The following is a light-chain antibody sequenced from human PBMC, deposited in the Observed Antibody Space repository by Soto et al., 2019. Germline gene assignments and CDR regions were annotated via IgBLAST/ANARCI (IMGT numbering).Light chain of an antibody. J-gene: IGLJ1*01. V-gene: IGLV2-14*03. CDR3: NSYTTSSSLYV. Sequence: QSALTQPASVSGSPGQAITIPCTGTSSDIGGYDHVSWYQQHPGKAPKLLVYDVSNRPSGVSDRFSGSKSANTASLTISGLQAEDEADYYYNSYTTSSSLYVFGTGTKVTVL. CDR1: SSDIGGYDH. CDR2: DVS.